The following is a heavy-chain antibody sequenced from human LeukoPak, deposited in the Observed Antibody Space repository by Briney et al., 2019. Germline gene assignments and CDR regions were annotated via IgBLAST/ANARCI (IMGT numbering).Heavy chain of an antibody. V-gene: IGHV1-46*01. J-gene: IGHJ5*02. Sequence: ASVKVSCKASGCTFTSYYMHWVRQAPGQGLEWMGIINPSGGSTSYAQKFQGRVTMTRDTSTSTVYMELSSLRSEDTAVYYCARARRPSLVRFGEFDPWGQGTLVTVSS. D-gene: IGHD3-10*01. CDR1: GCTFTSYY. CDR2: INPSGGST. CDR3: ARARRPSLVRFGEFDP.